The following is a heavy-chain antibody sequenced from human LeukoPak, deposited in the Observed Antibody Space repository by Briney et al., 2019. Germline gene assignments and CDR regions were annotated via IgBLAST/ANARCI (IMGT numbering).Heavy chain of an antibody. Sequence: PGGSLRLSGAASGFTVSNIYMTWVRQAPGKGLEWVSVIYSGGDTYYAESVKGRFTISRDNSKNTLYLQMNSLRAEDTAVYYCARDGVYYYDSSGYSHFDYWGQGTLVTVSS. CDR2: IYSGGDT. CDR1: GFTVSNIY. CDR3: ARDGVYYYDSSGYSHFDY. D-gene: IGHD3-22*01. J-gene: IGHJ4*02. V-gene: IGHV3-66*02.